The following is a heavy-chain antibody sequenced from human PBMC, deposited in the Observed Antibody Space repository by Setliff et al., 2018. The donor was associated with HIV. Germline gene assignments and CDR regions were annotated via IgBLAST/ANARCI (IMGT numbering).Heavy chain of an antibody. CDR2: MYASGST. D-gene: IGHD6-19*01. V-gene: IGHV4-4*08. J-gene: IGHJ6*03. CDR3: ARDRGYSSGWYGYYYYMDV. CDR1: GGSISSHY. Sequence: PSETLSLTCTVSGGSISSHYWSWLRQPPGKGLEWIGYMYASGSTNYNPSLKSRVTISLDTSKNQFSLKLSSVTAADTAVYYCARDRGYSSGWYGYYYYMDVWGKGTTVTVSS.